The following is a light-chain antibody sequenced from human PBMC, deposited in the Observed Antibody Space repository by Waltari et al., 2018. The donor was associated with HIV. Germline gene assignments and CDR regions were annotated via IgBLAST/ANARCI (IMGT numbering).Light chain of an antibody. V-gene: IGLV3-1*01. CDR1: ELGDKY. CDR3: QAWGSTTSGV. CDR2: QDD. Sequence: TASITCSGYELGDKYTCWYQQKPGQSPLLVIYQDDKRPSGIPARFSASSSGHTATLTISGTLPMDEADYYCQAWGSTTSGVFGRGTKLTVL. J-gene: IGLJ2*01.